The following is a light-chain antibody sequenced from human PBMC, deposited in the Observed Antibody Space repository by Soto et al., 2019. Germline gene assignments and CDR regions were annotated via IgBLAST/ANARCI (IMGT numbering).Light chain of an antibody. CDR1: QSVSSCY. CDR2: GAS. J-gene: IGKJ2*01. CDR3: RQYGSPPYT. V-gene: IGKV3-20*01. Sequence: EIVLTQSPGTLSLSPGERATLSCRASQSVSSCYLAWYQQKPCQAPRLLIYGASSRASRIPDRFSGSGSGTDFTLSIRRLEPVDVAVSYCRQYGSPPYTFGQGTKLEIK.